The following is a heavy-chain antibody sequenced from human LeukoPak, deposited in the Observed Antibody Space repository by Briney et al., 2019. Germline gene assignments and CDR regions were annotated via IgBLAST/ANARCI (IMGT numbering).Heavy chain of an antibody. D-gene: IGHD2-15*01. CDR1: GFTFSNYV. CDR3: AKNGDRGAYCTGGTCYPYFYYYMDV. Sequence: GGSLRLSCAASGFTFSNYVMTWVRQAPGKGLEWVSGVSFSASSTYYADSVKGRFTISRDNSKNTLYLQMNSLRAEDTAIYYCAKNGDRGAYCTGGTCYPYFYYYMDVWGKGTTVTI. V-gene: IGHV3-23*01. CDR2: VSFSASST. J-gene: IGHJ6*03.